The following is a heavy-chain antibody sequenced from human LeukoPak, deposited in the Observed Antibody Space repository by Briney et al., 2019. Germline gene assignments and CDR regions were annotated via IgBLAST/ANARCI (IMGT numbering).Heavy chain of an antibody. D-gene: IGHD2-15*01. V-gene: IGHV1-18*01. CDR2: ISAYNGNT. J-gene: IGHJ4*02. CDR1: GYTFTSYG. Sequence: ASVKVSCKASGYTFTSYGISWVRQAPGQGLEWMGGISAYNGNTNYAQKFQGRVTMTRDTSISTAYMELSRLRSDDTAVYYCARGDYCSGGSCYLALYYWGQGTLVTVSS. CDR3: ARGDYCSGGSCYLALYY.